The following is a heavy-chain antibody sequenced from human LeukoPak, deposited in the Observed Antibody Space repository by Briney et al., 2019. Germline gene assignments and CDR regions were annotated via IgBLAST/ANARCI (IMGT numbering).Heavy chain of an antibody. D-gene: IGHD6-13*01. CDR1: GYSISSGYY. CDR2: IYHSGST. Sequence: KPSETLSLTCAVSGYSISSGYYWGWIRQPPGKGLEWIGSIYHSGSTYYNPSLKSRVTISVDTSKNQFSLKLSSVTAADTAVYYCARASPRAAAGKNWFDPWGQGTLVNVSS. J-gene: IGHJ5*02. V-gene: IGHV4-38-2*01. CDR3: ARASPRAAAGKNWFDP.